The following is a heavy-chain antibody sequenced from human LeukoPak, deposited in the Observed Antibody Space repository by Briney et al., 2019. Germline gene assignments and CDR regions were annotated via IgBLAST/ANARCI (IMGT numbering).Heavy chain of an antibody. V-gene: IGHV6-1*01. J-gene: IGHJ5*02. CDR2: TYYRSTWYN. CDR3: ARRLTQYDCFDP. CDR1: GDSVSSNSVT. Sequence: SQTLSLTCAISGDSVSSNSVTWNWIRQSPSRGLEWLGSTYYRSTWYNDYAVSVRGRITVNPDTSKNQFSLHLNSVTPEDTAVYYCARRLTQYDCFDPWGQGILVTVSS. D-gene: IGHD2-2*01.